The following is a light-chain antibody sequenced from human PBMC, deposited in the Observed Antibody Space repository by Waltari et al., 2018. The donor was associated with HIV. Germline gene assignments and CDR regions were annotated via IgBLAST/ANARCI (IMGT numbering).Light chain of an antibody. CDR2: DVS. J-gene: IGLJ1*01. V-gene: IGLV2-14*03. CDR3: SSYTSSSTYV. CDR1: SSDVGGYKS. Sequence: QSALTQPASVSGSPGQSLTLSCTGTSSDVGGYKSVSWYQQHPGKAPKLMIYDVSNRPSGVSNRFSGSKSGNTASLTISGLQAEDEADYYCSSYTSSSTYVFGTGTKVTVL.